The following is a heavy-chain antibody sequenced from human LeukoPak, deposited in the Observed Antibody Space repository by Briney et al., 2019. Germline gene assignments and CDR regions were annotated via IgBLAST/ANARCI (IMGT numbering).Heavy chain of an antibody. J-gene: IGHJ3*02. V-gene: IGHV4-61*01. Sequence: SETLSLTCTVSGYSISSGYYWVWIRPPPGKGLEWIGYIYYSGSTNYNPSLKSRVTISVDTSKNQFSLKLSSVTAADTAVYYCARGGEYSSSSGRQGAFDIWGQGTMVTVSS. CDR1: GYSISSGYY. CDR2: IYYSGST. CDR3: ARGGEYSSSSGRQGAFDI. D-gene: IGHD6-6*01.